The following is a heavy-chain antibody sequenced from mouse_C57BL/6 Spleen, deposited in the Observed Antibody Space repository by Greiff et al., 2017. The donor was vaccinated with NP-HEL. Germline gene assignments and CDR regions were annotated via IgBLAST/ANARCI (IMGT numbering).Heavy chain of an antibody. Sequence: VQLQQSGPELVKPGASVKISCKASGYTFTDYYMNWVKQSHGKSLEWIGDINPNNGGTSYNQKFKGKATLTVDKSSSTAYMELRSLTSEDSAVYYCARTLAVVAPNYAMDYWGQGTSVTVSS. V-gene: IGHV1-26*01. CDR3: ARTLAVVAPNYAMDY. CDR2: INPNNGGT. CDR1: GYTFTDYY. D-gene: IGHD1-1*01. J-gene: IGHJ4*01.